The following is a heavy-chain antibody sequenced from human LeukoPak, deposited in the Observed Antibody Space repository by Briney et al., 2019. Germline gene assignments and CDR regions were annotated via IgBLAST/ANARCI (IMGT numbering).Heavy chain of an antibody. J-gene: IGHJ4*02. D-gene: IGHD3-3*01. Sequence: GESLKISCKGSGYSFTSYWIGWVRQMPGKGLEWMGIIYPGDTDTRYSPSFQGQVTISADKSISTAYLQWSSLKASDTAMYYCARRKSGLWSDSGKPFDYWGQGTLVTVSS. CDR1: GYSFTSYW. CDR3: ARRKSGLWSDSGKPFDY. V-gene: IGHV5-51*01. CDR2: IYPGDTDT.